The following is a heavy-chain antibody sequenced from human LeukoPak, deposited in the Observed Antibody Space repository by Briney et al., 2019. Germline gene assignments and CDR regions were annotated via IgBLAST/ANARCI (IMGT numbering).Heavy chain of an antibody. V-gene: IGHV4-39*01. CDR1: GGSISSSSYY. J-gene: IGHJ5*02. D-gene: IGHD3-22*01. Sequence: PSETPSLTCTVSGGSISSSSYYWGWIRQPPGKGLEWIGSIYYSGSTYYNPSLKSRVTISVDTSKNQFSLKLGSVTAADTAVYYCARLMIVVVTNWFDPWGQGTLVTVSS. CDR2: IYYSGST. CDR3: ARLMIVVVTNWFDP.